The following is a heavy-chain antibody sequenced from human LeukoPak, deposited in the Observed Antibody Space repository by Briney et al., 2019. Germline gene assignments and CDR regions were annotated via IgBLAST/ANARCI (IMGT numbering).Heavy chain of an antibody. V-gene: IGHV3-11*01. CDR3: ARGISTGSGWYDGGYYYYGMDV. Sequence: GGSLRLSCAASGFTFSDYYMSWIRQAPGKGLEWVSYISSSGSTIYYADSVKGRFTISRDNAKNSLYLQMNSLRAEDTAVYYCARGISTGSGWYDGGYYYYGMDVWGQGTTVTVSS. J-gene: IGHJ6*02. CDR1: GFTFSDYY. CDR2: ISSSGSTI. D-gene: IGHD6-19*01.